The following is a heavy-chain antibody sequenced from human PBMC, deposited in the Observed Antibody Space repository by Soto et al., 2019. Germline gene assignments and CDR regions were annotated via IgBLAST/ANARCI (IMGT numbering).Heavy chain of an antibody. J-gene: IGHJ6*02. CDR2: IYHSGST. CDR3: ARDVYYYYYYGMDV. Sequence: PSETLSLTCAVSGGSISSSNWWSWVRQPPGKGLEWIGEIYHSGSTNYNPSLKSRVTISVDKSKNQFSLKLSSVTAADTAVYYCARDVYYYYYYGMDVWGQGTTVTVSS. CDR1: GGSISSSNW. V-gene: IGHV4-4*02.